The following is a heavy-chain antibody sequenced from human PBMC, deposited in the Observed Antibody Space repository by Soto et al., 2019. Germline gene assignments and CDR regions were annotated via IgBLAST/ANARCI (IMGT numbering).Heavy chain of an antibody. J-gene: IGHJ5*02. CDR2: IYYSGST. Sequence: SETLSLTCTVSGGSVSSGSYYWSWIRQPPGKGLEWIGYIYYSGSTNYNPSLKSRATISVDTSKNQFSLKLSSVTAADTAVYYWSRENGQIGLEWLSNWLAPWGQGTLVPASS. V-gene: IGHV4-61*01. CDR3: SRENGQIGLEWLSNWLAP. D-gene: IGHD3-3*01. CDR1: GGSVSSGSYY.